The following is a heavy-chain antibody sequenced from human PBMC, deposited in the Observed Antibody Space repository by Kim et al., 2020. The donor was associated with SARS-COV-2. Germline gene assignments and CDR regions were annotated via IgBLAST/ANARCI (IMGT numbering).Heavy chain of an antibody. Sequence: SETLSLTCTVSGGSISSSSYYWGWIRQPPGKGLEWIGSIYYSGSTYYNPSLKSRVTISVDTSKNQFSLKLSSVTAADTAVYYCASSYSSSSNWFDPWGQGTLVTVSS. J-gene: IGHJ5*02. D-gene: IGHD6-13*01. V-gene: IGHV4-39*01. CDR2: IYYSGST. CDR3: ASSYSSSSNWFDP. CDR1: GGSISSSSYY.